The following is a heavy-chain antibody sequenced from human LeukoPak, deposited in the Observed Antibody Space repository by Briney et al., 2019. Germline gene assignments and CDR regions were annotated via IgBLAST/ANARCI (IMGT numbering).Heavy chain of an antibody. CDR1: GGSISSGGYY. CDR2: IYTSGSA. CDR3: ARESISLTIFGVITMLDY. V-gene: IGHV4-61*02. Sequence: SETLSLTCTVSGGSISSGGYYWSWIRQPPGKGLEWIGRIYTSGSANYNPSLKSRVTISVDTSKNQFSLQLSSVTAADTAVYYCARESISLTIFGVITMLDYWGQGTLVTVSS. D-gene: IGHD3-3*01. J-gene: IGHJ4*02.